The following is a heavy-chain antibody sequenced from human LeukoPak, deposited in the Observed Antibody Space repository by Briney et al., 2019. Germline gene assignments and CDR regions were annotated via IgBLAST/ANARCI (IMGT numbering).Heavy chain of an antibody. CDR1: GGSISSYY. V-gene: IGHV4-59*01. D-gene: IGHD2-2*02. CDR2: IYYSGST. J-gene: IGHJ4*02. Sequence: SETLSLTCTVSGGSISSYYWSWIRQPPGKGLEWIGYIYYSGSTNYNPSLKSRVTISVDTPKNQFSLKLSSVTAADTAVYYCARRGCSSTSCYTGFDYWGQGTLVTVSS. CDR3: ARRGCSSTSCYTGFDY.